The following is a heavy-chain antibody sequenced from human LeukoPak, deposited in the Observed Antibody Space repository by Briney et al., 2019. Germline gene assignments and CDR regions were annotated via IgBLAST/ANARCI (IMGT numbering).Heavy chain of an antibody. CDR2: ISGSGGST. CDR3: AKSSNSGWYYFDY. CDR1: GFTFSSYA. D-gene: IGHD6-19*01. Sequence: GGSLRLSCAASGFTFSSYAMSWVRQAPGKGLEWVSAISGSGGSTYYADSVKGRFTISRDNAKNSLYLQMNSLRAEDTAVYYCAKSSNSGWYYFDYWGQGTLVTVSS. V-gene: IGHV3-23*01. J-gene: IGHJ4*02.